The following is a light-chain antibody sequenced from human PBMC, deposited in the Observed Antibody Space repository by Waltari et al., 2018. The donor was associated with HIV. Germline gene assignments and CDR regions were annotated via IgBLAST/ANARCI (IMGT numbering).Light chain of an antibody. Sequence: QSVLTQPPSVSAAPGQTVTISCSGSSSIIAYNSVSWYQQLPGTVPKVLIYDSNKRASGIPDRFSGSKSDTSATLGITGLQTGDEADYYCGTWDATLNTYVFGSGTKVTVL. CDR1: SSIIAYNS. V-gene: IGLV1-51*01. CDR3: GTWDATLNTYV. CDR2: DSN. J-gene: IGLJ1*01.